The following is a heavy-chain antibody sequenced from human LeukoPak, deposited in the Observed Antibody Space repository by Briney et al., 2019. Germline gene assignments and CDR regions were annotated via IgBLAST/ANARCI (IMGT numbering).Heavy chain of an antibody. CDR3: ARRRYYDGSGYLE. V-gene: IGHV5-51*01. D-gene: IGHD3-22*01. CDR2: IYPGDSDT. CDR1: GYSFSKYW. J-gene: IGHJ1*01. Sequence: GESLKISCKGSGYSFSKYWITWVRQTPGKGLEWMGIIYPGDSDTRYSPSLKSRVTLSVDTSSNQFSLNLRSVTAADTAVYCARRRYYDGSGYLEWGQGTLLSVSS.